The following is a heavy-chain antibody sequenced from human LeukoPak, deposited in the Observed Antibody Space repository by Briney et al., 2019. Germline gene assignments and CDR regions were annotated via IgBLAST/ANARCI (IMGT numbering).Heavy chain of an antibody. D-gene: IGHD6-13*01. CDR3: ARDLVAAASALDY. J-gene: IGHJ4*02. CDR1: GFTFSWYW. V-gene: IGHV3-7*01. Sequence: GGSLRLSCAASGFTFSWYWMSWVRQAPGKGLEWVANIKQDGSEKYYMDAVRGRFTISRDNSKNTLYLQMNSLRAEDTAVYYCARDLVAAASALDYWGQGTLVTVSS. CDR2: IKQDGSEK.